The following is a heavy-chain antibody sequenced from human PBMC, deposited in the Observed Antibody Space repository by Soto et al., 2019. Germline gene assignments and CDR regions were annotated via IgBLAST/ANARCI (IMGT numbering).Heavy chain of an antibody. Sequence: PXESLKIACTGSGCSVTSYWISWVRQMPGKGLEWMGRIDPSDSYTNYSPSFQGHVTISADKSISTAYLQWSSLKASDTAMYYCARRATIFGVDWFDPWRQGTLVTVSS. D-gene: IGHD3-3*01. CDR2: IDPSDSYT. V-gene: IGHV5-10-1*01. CDR1: GCSVTSYW. CDR3: ARRATIFGVDWFDP. J-gene: IGHJ5*02.